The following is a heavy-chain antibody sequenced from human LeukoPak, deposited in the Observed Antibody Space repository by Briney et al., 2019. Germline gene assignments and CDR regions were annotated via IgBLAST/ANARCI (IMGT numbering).Heavy chain of an antibody. J-gene: IGHJ3*02. CDR1: GGTFSSYA. Sequence: ASVKVSCKASGGTFSSYAMSWVRQAPGQGLEWMGRIIPILGIANYAQKFQGRVTITADKSTSTAYMELSSLRSEDTAVYYCARYTDPIQNDAFDIWGQGTMVTVSS. CDR2: IIPILGIA. V-gene: IGHV1-69*04. CDR3: ARYTDPIQNDAFDI.